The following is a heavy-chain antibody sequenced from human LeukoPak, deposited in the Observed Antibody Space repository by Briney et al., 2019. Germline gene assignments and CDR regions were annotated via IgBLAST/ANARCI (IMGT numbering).Heavy chain of an antibody. J-gene: IGHJ4*02. CDR1: GGSISTYH. CDR2: IYTTEST. Sequence: KSSETLSLTCTVSGGSISTYHWSWIRRPPGKGLEWIGYIYTTESTNYNPSLESRVTISVDTSKNQFSLMLSSVTATDTAFYYCARRRTTGTTGYFDYWGQGILVTVSS. CDR3: ARRRTTGTTGYFDY. D-gene: IGHD1-1*01. V-gene: IGHV4-4*09.